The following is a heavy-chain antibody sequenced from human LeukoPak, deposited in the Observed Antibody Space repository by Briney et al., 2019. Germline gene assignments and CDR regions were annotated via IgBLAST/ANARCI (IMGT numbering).Heavy chain of an antibody. D-gene: IGHD1-26*01. CDR1: GASISRDY. Sequence: SETLSLTCTVSGASISRDYWTWIRQPPGKGLEWIGYIYNGGSTTHSPSLNSRVTISLDTSNNQVSLRLSSVTAADTAVYYCAKGGTYGGGADYWGQGTLVTVSS. CDR3: AKGGTYGGGADY. CDR2: IYNGGST. V-gene: IGHV4-59*01. J-gene: IGHJ4*02.